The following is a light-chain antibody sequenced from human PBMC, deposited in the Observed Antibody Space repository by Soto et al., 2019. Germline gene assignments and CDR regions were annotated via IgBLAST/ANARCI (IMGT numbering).Light chain of an antibody. CDR3: QQYNYWPRT. CDR2: AAS. V-gene: IGKV3-15*01. Sequence: EIVMTQSPATLPVSPGVRATLSCTASRRVSSSLAWYQQKPGQGPRLLIYAASTRASGIAARFSGSGSGTEFTLTISSLQSEDFAVYYCQQYNYWPRTFGQGTKLEIK. J-gene: IGKJ2*01. CDR1: RRVSSS.